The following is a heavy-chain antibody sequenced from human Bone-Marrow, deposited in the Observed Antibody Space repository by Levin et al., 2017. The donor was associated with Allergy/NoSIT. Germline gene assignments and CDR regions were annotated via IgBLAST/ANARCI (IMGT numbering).Heavy chain of an antibody. CDR1: GFDFNTHD. D-gene: IGHD6-19*01. CDR2: ISGNSHYV. Sequence: GESLKISCRGSGFDFNTHDMNWVRQAPGQGLEWVPSISGNSHYVYYADSVKGRFSIPRDNAKNSMFLHMNSLRVEDTAVYYCARSRGRSGWSYYYYGMDVWGRGTTLTVSS. J-gene: IGHJ6*02. V-gene: IGHV3-21*06. CDR3: ARSRGRSGWSYYYYGMDV.